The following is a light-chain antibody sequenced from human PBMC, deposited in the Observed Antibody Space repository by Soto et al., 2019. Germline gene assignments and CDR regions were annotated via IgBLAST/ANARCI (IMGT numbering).Light chain of an antibody. CDR2: NTN. CDR3: VLYMGSGIWV. CDR1: SGSVSTNYY. Sequence: QTVVTQEPSLSVSPGRTVTLTCGLSSGSVSTNYYPSWYQQTPGQPPRTLIYNTNKRSSGVPNRFSGSILGNKAALTITGAQADDECDYYCVLYMGSGIWVIGGGTKLTVL. V-gene: IGLV8-61*01. J-gene: IGLJ3*02.